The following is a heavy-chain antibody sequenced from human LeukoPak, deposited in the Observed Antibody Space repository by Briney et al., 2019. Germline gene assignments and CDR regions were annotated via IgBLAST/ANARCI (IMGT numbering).Heavy chain of an antibody. Sequence: SETLSLTCAVYGGSFSGYYWSWIRQPPGKGLEWIGEINHSGSTNYNPSLKSRVTISVDTSKDQFSLKLNSVTAADTAVYYCARFGSLREPILDYWGQGTLATVSS. J-gene: IGHJ4*02. CDR1: GGSFSGYY. CDR3: ARFGSLREPILDY. CDR2: INHSGST. D-gene: IGHD3-16*01. V-gene: IGHV4-34*01.